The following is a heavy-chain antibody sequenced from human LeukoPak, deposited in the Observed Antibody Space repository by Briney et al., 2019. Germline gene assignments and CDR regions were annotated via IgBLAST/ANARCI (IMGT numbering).Heavy chain of an antibody. Sequence: GGSLRLSCAASEFNVRSNYMSWVRQAPGKGLEWVSVLYSGGSTYYADSVKGRFTISSDNSKNTLYLQMNSLRAEDTAVYYCAKEFPYYYDTSGYYQDSWGQGTLVTVSS. CDR1: EFNVRSNY. D-gene: IGHD3-22*01. V-gene: IGHV3-66*01. CDR3: AKEFPYYYDTSGYYQDS. CDR2: LYSGGST. J-gene: IGHJ4*02.